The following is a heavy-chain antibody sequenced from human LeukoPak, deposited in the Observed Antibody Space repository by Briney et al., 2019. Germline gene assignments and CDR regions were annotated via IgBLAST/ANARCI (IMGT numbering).Heavy chain of an antibody. CDR2: IIPIFGTA. V-gene: IGHV1-69*05. Sequence: GASVKVSCKASGYTFTGYYMHWVRQAPGQGLEWMGGIIPIFGTANYAQKFQGRVTITTDESTSTAYMELSSLRSEDTAVYYCAAGTLSSGWSQTLDYWGQGTLVTVSS. D-gene: IGHD6-19*01. J-gene: IGHJ4*02. CDR3: AAGTLSSGWSQTLDY. CDR1: GYTFTGYY.